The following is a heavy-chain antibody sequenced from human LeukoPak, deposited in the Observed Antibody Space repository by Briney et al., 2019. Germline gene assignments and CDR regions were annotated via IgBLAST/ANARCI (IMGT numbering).Heavy chain of an antibody. J-gene: IGHJ4*02. CDR3: ARSYSYGGIHY. Sequence: GGSLRLSCAASGFTFSSYGMHWVRQAPGKGLEWVAVISYDGSNKYYADSVKGRFTISRDNSKNTLYLQMNSLRAEDTAVYYCARSYSYGGIHYWGQGTLVTVSS. V-gene: IGHV3-30*03. CDR2: ISYDGSNK. D-gene: IGHD5-18*01. CDR1: GFTFSSYG.